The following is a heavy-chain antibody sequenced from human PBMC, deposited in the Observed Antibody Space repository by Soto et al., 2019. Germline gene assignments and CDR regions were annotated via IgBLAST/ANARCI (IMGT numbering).Heavy chain of an antibody. J-gene: IGHJ6*02. CDR3: AKGAGDRLSLGMDV. V-gene: IGHV3-30*18. CDR2: MSYDGSTT. CDR1: GFSISDYG. Sequence: QVQLVESGGGVVQPGWSLRLSCAASGFSISDYGMEWVRQAPGKGLEWVALMSYDGSTTYYADSVKGRFTISRDNSKDTLFLQMTGLRREDTAVYYCAKGAGDRLSLGMDVWGQGTTVTVSS. D-gene: IGHD1-26*01.